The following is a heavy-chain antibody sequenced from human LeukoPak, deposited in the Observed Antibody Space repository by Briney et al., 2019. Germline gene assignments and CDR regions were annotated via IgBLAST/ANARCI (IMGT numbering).Heavy chain of an antibody. CDR1: GFTFSNYA. CDR2: ISYDGSNK. CDR3: AKDQGAFGYSRGRGYYFDY. Sequence: GGSLRLSCAASGFTFSNYAMHWVRQAPGKGLELVAVISYDGSNKYYADSVKGRFTISRDNSKNTLFLQMNSRRAEDTALYYCAKDQGAFGYSRGRGYYFDYWGQGTLVTVSA. D-gene: IGHD6-13*01. V-gene: IGHV3-30*18. J-gene: IGHJ4*02.